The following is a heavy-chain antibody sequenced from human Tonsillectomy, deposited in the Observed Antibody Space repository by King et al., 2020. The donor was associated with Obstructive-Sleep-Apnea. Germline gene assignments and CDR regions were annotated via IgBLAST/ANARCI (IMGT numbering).Heavy chain of an antibody. V-gene: IGHV3-30*03. D-gene: IGHD2-2*01. Sequence: VQLVESGGGVVQPGRSLRLSCAASGFTFSSYGMHWVRQAPGKGLEWVAVISYDGSNKYYADYVKGLFTISRDNSKNTLYLQMNSLRAEDTAVYYCATRELGSIDCSNTRCYFPEAIYWGPGTLVTVSS. J-gene: IGHJ4*02. CDR3: ATRELGSIDCSNTRCYFPEAIY. CDR1: GFTFSSYG. CDR2: ISYDGSNK.